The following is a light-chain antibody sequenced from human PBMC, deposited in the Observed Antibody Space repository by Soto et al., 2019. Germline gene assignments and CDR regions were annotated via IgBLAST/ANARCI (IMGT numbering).Light chain of an antibody. CDR1: QSIFNNY. CDR3: QQYGGSPFT. CDR2: GAS. Sequence: EIVLTQSPGTLSLSPRERATLSCRASQSIFNNYLAWYQQKPGQAPRLLVYGASFRATGIPDRFSGSGSGTDFTLTISRLEPEDFAVYYCQQYGGSPFTFGQGTRLAIK. V-gene: IGKV3-20*01. J-gene: IGKJ2*01.